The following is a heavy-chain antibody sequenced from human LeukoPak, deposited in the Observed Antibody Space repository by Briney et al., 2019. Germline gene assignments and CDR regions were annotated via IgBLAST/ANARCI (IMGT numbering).Heavy chain of an antibody. V-gene: IGHV3-23*01. CDR1: GFTFSSYA. Sequence: GGSLRLSCAASGFTFSSYAMSWVRQAPGKGLEWVSAISGSGGRIYYGASVKGRFTISRDNSKNTLNLQMNSLRAEDTAVYYCATSKYSGSYWGQGTLVTVSS. CDR2: ISGSGGRI. J-gene: IGHJ4*02. CDR3: ATSKYSGSY. D-gene: IGHD1-26*01.